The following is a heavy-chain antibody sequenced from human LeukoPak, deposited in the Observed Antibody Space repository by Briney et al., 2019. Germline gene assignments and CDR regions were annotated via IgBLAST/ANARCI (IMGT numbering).Heavy chain of an antibody. CDR2: TYYSGNT. CDR1: GGSMSSYY. Sequence: KASETLSLTCTVSGGSMSSYYWSWIRQPPGKGLEWIGYTYYSGNTNYNPSLKSRVTISVDTSKNQFSLKVSSVTAADTAVYYCARVFHDSSGYPLDYWGQGTLVTVSS. J-gene: IGHJ4*02. CDR3: ARVFHDSSGYPLDY. V-gene: IGHV4-59*01. D-gene: IGHD3-22*01.